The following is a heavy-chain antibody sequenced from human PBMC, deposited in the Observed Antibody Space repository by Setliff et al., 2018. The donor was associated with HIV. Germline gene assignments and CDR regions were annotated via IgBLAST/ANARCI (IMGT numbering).Heavy chain of an antibody. Sequence: SETLSLTCTVSGASMSNFYWSWIRQPPGKGLEWIGYIYNTGSTNYNPSLKSRVTMSVDTSNNQFSLKLSSVTAADTAVYSCARERITLVRGVVYYYGMDVWGQGTTVTVSS. V-gene: IGHV4-59*01. CDR3: ARERITLVRGVVYYYGMDV. CDR1: GASMSNFY. J-gene: IGHJ6*02. D-gene: IGHD3-10*01. CDR2: IYNTGST.